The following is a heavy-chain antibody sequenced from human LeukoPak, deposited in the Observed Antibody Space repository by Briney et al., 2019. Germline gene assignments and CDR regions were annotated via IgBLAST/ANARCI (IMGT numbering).Heavy chain of an antibody. J-gene: IGHJ4*02. Sequence: PGGSLRLSCAASGFTFSNFWMSWVRQAPGKGLEWVANIKGDGSEKYHVDSVKGRFTISRDNAKNSLYLQMNSLRAEDTAVYYCAKFPYGDYVHYWGQGTLATVSS. CDR1: GFTFSNFW. V-gene: IGHV3-7*05. CDR2: IKGDGSEK. D-gene: IGHD4-17*01. CDR3: AKFPYGDYVHY.